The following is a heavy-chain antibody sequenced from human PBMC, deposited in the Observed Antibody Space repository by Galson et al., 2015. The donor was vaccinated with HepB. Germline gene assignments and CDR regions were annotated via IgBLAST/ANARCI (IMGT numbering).Heavy chain of an antibody. Sequence: SVKVSCKASGYTFNNYDINWVRQAPGQGLEWLGWMNPSSRNTGYAQKFQGRVTMTRDISISTAYMELSSLRSEDTAVYYCARGGSLSLVWGPSFLGPPWGQGTLVTVSS. V-gene: IGHV1-8*01. CDR1: GYTFNNYD. CDR2: MNPSSRNT. J-gene: IGHJ5*02. CDR3: ARGGSLSLVWGPSFLGPP. D-gene: IGHD3-10*01.